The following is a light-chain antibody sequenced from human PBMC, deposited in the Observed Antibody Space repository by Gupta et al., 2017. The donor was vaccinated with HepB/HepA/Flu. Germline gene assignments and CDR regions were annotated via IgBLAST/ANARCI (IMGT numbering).Light chain of an antibody. CDR3: QQSTRT. CDR1: QSISSY. J-gene: IGKJ1*01. Sequence: DIQMTQSPSSLSASVGDRVTITCRASQSISSYLCWYQQKPGKVPKLLIYGEASLQSGVQLRVSGSASGTDFTRTLHNVKSEDYANYDWQQSTRTFGQGTKVEIK. V-gene: IGKV1-39*01. CDR2: GEA.